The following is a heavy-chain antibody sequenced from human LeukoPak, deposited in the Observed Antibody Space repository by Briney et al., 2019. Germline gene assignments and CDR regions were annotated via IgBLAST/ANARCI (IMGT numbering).Heavy chain of an antibody. V-gene: IGHV4-59*06. CDR3: ARDRGYSGSYYFDY. CDR2: IYYSGST. CDR1: GGSITSYY. Sequence: SETLSLTCTVSGGSITSYYWSWIRQHPGKGLEWIGYIYYSGSTYYNPSLKSRVTISVDTSKNQFSLKLSSVTAADTAVYYCARDRGYSGSYYFDYWGQGTLVTVSS. J-gene: IGHJ4*02. D-gene: IGHD1-26*01.